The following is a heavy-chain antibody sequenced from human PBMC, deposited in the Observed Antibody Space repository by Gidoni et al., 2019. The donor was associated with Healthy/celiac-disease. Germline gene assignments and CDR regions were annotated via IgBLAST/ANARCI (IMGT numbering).Heavy chain of an antibody. CDR2: ISSSGSTI. V-gene: IGHV3-48*03. D-gene: IGHD5-12*01. Sequence: EVQMVASGGGLVQHGGSLRLSCAASGFTFSSYEMNWVRQAPGKGLEWVSYISSSGSTIYYADSVKGLLTISRDNAKNSLYLQMNSLRAEDTAVYYCARGMASPFDYWGQGTLVTVSS. CDR1: GFTFSSYE. J-gene: IGHJ4*02. CDR3: ARGMASPFDY.